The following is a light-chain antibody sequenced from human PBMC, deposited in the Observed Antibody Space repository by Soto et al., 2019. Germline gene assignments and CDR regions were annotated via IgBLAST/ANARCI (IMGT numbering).Light chain of an antibody. CDR3: SSYKRSNILV. V-gene: IGLV2-14*01. J-gene: IGLJ3*02. Sequence: QSALTQPASVSGSPGQSITISCTGTSSDIGDYNYVSWYQQHPGKAPKVMIYGVSNRPSGVSNRFSGSKSGNTASLTISGLQAEDEADYYCSSYKRSNILVFGGGTELTVL. CDR1: SSDIGDYNY. CDR2: GVS.